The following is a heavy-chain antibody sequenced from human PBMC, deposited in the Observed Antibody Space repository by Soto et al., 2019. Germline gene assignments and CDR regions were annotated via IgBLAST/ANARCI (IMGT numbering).Heavy chain of an antibody. CDR3: ARRLALPGPASDRFDP. V-gene: IGHV5-51*04. CDR1: GYTFSNYW. Sequence: EVQLVQSGAEVRKPGESLKISCKAAGYTFSNYWIGWVRQMPEKGLQWMGVIYPGDSDTRYSPSFQGQVTISADRPTNTVHLQWSSLKASDTAVYYCARRLALPGPASDRFDPWGQGTLVTVSS. D-gene: IGHD6-19*01. J-gene: IGHJ5*02. CDR2: IYPGDSDT.